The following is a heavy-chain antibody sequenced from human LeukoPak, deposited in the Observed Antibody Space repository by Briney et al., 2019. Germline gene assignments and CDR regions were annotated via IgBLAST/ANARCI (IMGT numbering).Heavy chain of an antibody. D-gene: IGHD3-3*01. CDR3: ARRQAYYDFWSGYYNWFDP. CDR1: GGSFSGYY. J-gene: IGHJ5*02. Sequence: SETLSLTCAVYGGSFSGYYWSWIRQPPGKGLEWIGEINHSGSTNYNPSLKSRVTISVDTSKNQFSLKLSSVTAADTAVYYCARRQAYYDFWSGYYNWFDPWGQGTLVTVSS. CDR2: INHSGST. V-gene: IGHV4-34*01.